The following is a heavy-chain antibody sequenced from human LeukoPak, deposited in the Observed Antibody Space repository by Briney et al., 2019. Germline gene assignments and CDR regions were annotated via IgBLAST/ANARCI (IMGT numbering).Heavy chain of an antibody. J-gene: IGHJ4*02. CDR1: GGSVSNSPNY. CDR2: TFYTGST. Sequence: SETLSLTCTVSGGSVSNSPNYWGWIRQPPGKGLEWIGNTFYTGSTYSNPTLKSRVTMSVDTSKNRFSLKLSSVTAADTAVYYCARLSKGRYFDYIFDYWGQGTLLTVSS. V-gene: IGHV4-39*01. D-gene: IGHD3-9*01. CDR3: ARLSKGRYFDYIFDY.